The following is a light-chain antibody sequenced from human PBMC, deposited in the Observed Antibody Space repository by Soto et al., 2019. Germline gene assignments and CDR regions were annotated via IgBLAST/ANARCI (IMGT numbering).Light chain of an antibody. J-gene: IGLJ1*01. CDR3: CSYATINTFV. CDR2: EDN. Sequence: QSALTQPASVSWSPGQSITISCTGTSSDVGTYNLVSWYQQHPGKAPKLLISEDNKRPSGVSNRFSGSKSGNTASLSISGLQAEDEADYYCCSYATINTFVFGTGTKVTVL. CDR1: SSDVGTYNL. V-gene: IGLV2-23*02.